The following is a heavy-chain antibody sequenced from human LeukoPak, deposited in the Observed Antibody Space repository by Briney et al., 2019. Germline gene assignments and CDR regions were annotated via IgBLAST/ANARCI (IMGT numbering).Heavy chain of an antibody. D-gene: IGHD6-19*01. J-gene: IGHJ4*02. CDR2: AYDDGSNK. V-gene: IGHV3-33*06. CDR1: GFPFSSYG. Sequence: GRSLRLSCAASGFPFSSYGMHWVRQAPGKGLEWVAVAYDDGSNKYYADSVKGRFTISKDNSKNTLYLQMNSLRAEDTAVYYCAKVRIAVPVLDYWGQGTLVTVSS. CDR3: AKVRIAVPVLDY.